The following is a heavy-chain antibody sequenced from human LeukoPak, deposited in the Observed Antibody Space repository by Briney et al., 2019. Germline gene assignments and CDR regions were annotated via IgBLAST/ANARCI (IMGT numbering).Heavy chain of an antibody. CDR1: GFTFSIYA. CDR3: ARDAGSYSPLYYFDY. J-gene: IGHJ4*02. CDR2: ISATDSRP. D-gene: IGHD1-26*01. Sequence: PGGSLRLSCAASGFTFSIYAMSWVRQAPGKGLEWVSAISATDSRPYYADSVKGRFTISRDNSKNTLYLQMSSLRAEDTAVYYCARDAGSYSPLYYFDYWGQGTLVTVSS. V-gene: IGHV3-23*01.